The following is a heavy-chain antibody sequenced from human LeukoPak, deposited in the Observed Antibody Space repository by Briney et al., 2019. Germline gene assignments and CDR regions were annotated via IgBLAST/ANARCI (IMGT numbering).Heavy chain of an antibody. Sequence: PSQTLSLTCTVSGGSISSDDYYWGCIRQPPGKGLEWIGYIYYSGSTNYNPSLKSRVTISVDTSKNQFSLKLSSVTAADTAVYYCARVGFGELSWFDPWGQGTLVTVSS. CDR3: ARVGFGELSWFDP. CDR1: GGSISSDDYY. CDR2: IYYSGST. V-gene: IGHV4-61*08. J-gene: IGHJ5*02. D-gene: IGHD3-10*01.